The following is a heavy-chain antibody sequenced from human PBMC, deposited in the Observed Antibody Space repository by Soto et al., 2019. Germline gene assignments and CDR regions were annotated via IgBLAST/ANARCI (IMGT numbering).Heavy chain of an antibody. CDR3: ARGRSGSHYYYYYGMDV. CDR2: INNSGST. Sequence: SETLSLTCAVYGGSFSGYYWSWIRQPPGKRLEWIGEINNSGSTNYNPSLKSRVTISVDTSKNQFSLKLSSVTAADTAVYYCARGRSGSHYYYYYGMDVWGQGTTVTVSS. V-gene: IGHV4-34*01. J-gene: IGHJ6*02. D-gene: IGHD3-3*01. CDR1: GGSFSGYY.